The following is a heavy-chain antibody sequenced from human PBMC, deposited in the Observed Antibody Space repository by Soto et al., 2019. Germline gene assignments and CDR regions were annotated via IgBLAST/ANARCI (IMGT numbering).Heavy chain of an antibody. J-gene: IGHJ4*02. Sequence: KTSETLSLTCAVYGGSFSGYYWSWIRQPPGKGLEWIGEINHSGSTNYNPSLKSRVTISVDTSKNQFSLKLSSVTAADTAVYYCARKYYFDYWGQGTLVTVSS. CDR2: INHSGST. V-gene: IGHV4-34*01. CDR3: ARKYYFDY. CDR1: GGSFSGYY.